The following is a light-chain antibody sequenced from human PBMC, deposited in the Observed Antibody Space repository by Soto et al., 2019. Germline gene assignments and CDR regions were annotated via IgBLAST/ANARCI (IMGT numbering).Light chain of an antibody. CDR3: LQDYYYPYT. J-gene: IGKJ5*01. V-gene: IGKV1-6*01. CDR2: AAS. CDR1: QGTRND. Sequence: AIQMTQSPSSLSASVGDRVTITCRASQGTRNDLAWYQQKPGKAPKLLIYAASSLQSGVSSRFSGSGSGTDFTLTISSLQPEDFATYYCLQDYYYPYTFGQGTRLEIK.